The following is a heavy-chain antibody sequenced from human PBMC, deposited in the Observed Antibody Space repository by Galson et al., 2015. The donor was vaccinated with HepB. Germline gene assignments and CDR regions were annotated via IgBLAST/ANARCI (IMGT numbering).Heavy chain of an antibody. D-gene: IGHD2-2*01. CDR3: AKSKYQLPGYYFDY. CDR2: ISYDGSNK. J-gene: IGHJ4*02. V-gene: IGHV3-30*18. CDR1: GFTFSSYG. Sequence: SLRLSCAASGFTFSSYGMHWVRQAPGKGLEWVAVISYDGSNKYYADSVKGRFTISRDNSKNTLYLQMNSLRAENTAVYYCAKSKYQLPGYYFDYWGQGTLVTVSS.